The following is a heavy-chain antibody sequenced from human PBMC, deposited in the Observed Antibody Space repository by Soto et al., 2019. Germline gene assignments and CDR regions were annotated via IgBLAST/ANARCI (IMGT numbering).Heavy chain of an antibody. D-gene: IGHD3-3*01. CDR2: IKNKANNYVT. V-gene: IGHV3-73*01. Sequence: PGGSLRLSCAASGFTFSGSAVHWVRQASGKGLEWIGRIKNKANNYVTAYAASVKGRFTISRDDSKNTAYLQMDSLKTEDTAMYYCTRLEGHSFGFDYWGQGTLVTVSS. CDR1: GFTFSGSA. J-gene: IGHJ4*02. CDR3: TRLEGHSFGFDY.